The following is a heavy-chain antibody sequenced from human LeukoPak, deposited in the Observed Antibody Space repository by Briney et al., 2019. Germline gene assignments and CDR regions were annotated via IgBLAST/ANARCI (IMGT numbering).Heavy chain of an antibody. CDR2: MNPKSGNT. J-gene: IGHJ4*02. CDR3: ARDPNYYDSSGYLVDY. V-gene: IGHV1-8*01. D-gene: IGHD3-22*01. CDR1: GYTFINYD. Sequence: ASVKVSCKTSGYTFINYDINWVRQATGQGLEWMGWMNPKSGNTGSAQRFQGRVTMTRDTSISTAYMELSSLASEDTAVYYCARDPNYYDSSGYLVDYWGQGTLVTVSS.